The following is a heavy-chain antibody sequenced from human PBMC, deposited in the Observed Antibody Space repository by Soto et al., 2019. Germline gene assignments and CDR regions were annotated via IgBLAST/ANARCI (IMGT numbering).Heavy chain of an antibody. CDR2: MNPNSGNT. V-gene: IGHV1-8*01. J-gene: IGHJ6*02. Sequence: ASVKVSCKASGYTFTSYDINWVRQATGQGLEWMGWMNPNSGNTGYAQKFQGRVTMTRNTSISTAYMELSSLRSEDTAVYYCARVGVSGRYCSGCSCYDSYGMDVWGQGTTVTVSS. CDR1: GYTFTSYD. D-gene: IGHD2-15*01. CDR3: ARVGVSGRYCSGCSCYDSYGMDV.